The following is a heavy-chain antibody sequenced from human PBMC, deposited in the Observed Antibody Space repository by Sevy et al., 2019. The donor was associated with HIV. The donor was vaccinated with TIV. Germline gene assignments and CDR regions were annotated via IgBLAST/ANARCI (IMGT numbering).Heavy chain of an antibody. CDR2: IFPNRGVT. Sequence: ASVKVSCKASGYTFTDEYLHWVRQAPGQGLEWMGRIFPNRGVTNSAQRFRGRVTMTRDTSISTAYMELSGLRSDDTAVYYCARDAGGGTTNSGLDVWGQGTTVTVSS. CDR1: GYTFTDEY. V-gene: IGHV1-2*06. D-gene: IGHD1-7*01. CDR3: ARDAGGGTTNSGLDV. J-gene: IGHJ6*02.